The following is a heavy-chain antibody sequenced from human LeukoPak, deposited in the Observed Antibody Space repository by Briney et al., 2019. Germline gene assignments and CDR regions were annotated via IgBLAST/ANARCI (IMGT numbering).Heavy chain of an antibody. CDR1: GFTFSRYG. Sequence: PGGSLRLSCAASGFTFSRYGMHWVRQAPGKGLEWVTVISYDGRNKYYADSVKGRFTVSRDNSKNTLYLQMNSLRAEDTAVYYCANAGSDYYYYYMDVWGKGTTVTVSS. J-gene: IGHJ6*03. CDR3: ANAGSDYYYYYMDV. D-gene: IGHD3-10*01. CDR2: ISYDGRNK. V-gene: IGHV3-30*18.